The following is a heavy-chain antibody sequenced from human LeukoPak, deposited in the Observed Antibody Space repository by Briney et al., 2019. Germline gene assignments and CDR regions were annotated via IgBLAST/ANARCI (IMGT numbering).Heavy chain of an antibody. V-gene: IGHV3-21*01. CDR1: GFTFSSHS. J-gene: IGHJ6*02. D-gene: IGHD5-12*01. CDR3: ARADIVDTFYYYYGMDV. CDR2: ISSSSSYI. Sequence: GGSLRLSCAASGFTFSSHSMNWVRQAPGKGLGWVSSISSSSSYIYYGDSGEGRFTISRDNAKHSLYLQMNSLRAEDTAVYYCARADIVDTFYYYYGMDVWGQGTTVTVSS.